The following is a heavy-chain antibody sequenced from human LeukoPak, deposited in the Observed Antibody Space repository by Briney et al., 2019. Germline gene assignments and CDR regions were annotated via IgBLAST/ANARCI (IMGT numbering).Heavy chain of an antibody. D-gene: IGHD6-13*01. Sequence: GGSLRLSCAASGFTFSSYAMSWVRQAPGKGLEWVSAISGSGGSTYYADSVKGRFTISRDNSKNTLYLQMNSLRAEDTAVYYCAKDFVVSGIAAPMTGDAFDIWGQGTMVTVSS. CDR3: AKDFVVSGIAAPMTGDAFDI. CDR1: GFTFSSYA. J-gene: IGHJ3*02. V-gene: IGHV3-23*01. CDR2: ISGSGGST.